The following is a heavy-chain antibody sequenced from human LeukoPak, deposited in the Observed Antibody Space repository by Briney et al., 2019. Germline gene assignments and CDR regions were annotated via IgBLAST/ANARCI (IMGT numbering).Heavy chain of an antibody. CDR2: ISGSGGST. CDR3: ASGKRYSSIDY. CDR1: GFTFSSYG. Sequence: GGSLRLSCAASGFTFSSYGMSWVRQAPGKGLEWVSAISGSGGSTYYADSVKGRFTISRDNSKNTLYLQMNSLRAEDTAVYYCASGKRYSSIDYWGQGTLVTVSS. J-gene: IGHJ4*02. V-gene: IGHV3-23*01. D-gene: IGHD6-13*01.